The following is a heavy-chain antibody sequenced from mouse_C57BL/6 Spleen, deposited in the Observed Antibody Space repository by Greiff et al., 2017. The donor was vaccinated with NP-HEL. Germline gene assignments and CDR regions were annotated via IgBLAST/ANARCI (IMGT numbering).Heavy chain of an antibody. V-gene: IGHV1-42*01. D-gene: IGHD2-5*01. CDR2: INPSTGGT. CDR3: ARGYSNYDY. J-gene: IGHJ2*01. Sequence: EVQLQQSGPELVKPGASVKISCKASGYSFTGYYMNWVKQSPEKSLEWIGEINPSTGGTTYNQKFKAKATLTVDKSSSTAYMQLKSLTSEDSADYYCARGYSNYDYWGQGTTLTVSS. CDR1: GYSFTGYY.